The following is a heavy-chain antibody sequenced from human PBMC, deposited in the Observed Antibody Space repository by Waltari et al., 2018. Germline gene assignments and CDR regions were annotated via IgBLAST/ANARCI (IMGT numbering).Heavy chain of an antibody. V-gene: IGHV2-26*01. J-gene: IGHJ6*02. D-gene: IGHD3-22*01. CDR1: GFSLSNARMG. Sequence: QVTLKESGPVLVKPTETLPLTCTVSGFSLSNARMGVSWIRQPPGKALEWLAHIFSNDEKSYSTSLKSRLTISKDTSKSQVVLTMTNMDPVDTATYYCARSHDSSGYYYNYYYYYGMDVWGQGTTVTVSS. CDR3: ARSHDSSGYYYNYYYYYGMDV. CDR2: IFSNDEK.